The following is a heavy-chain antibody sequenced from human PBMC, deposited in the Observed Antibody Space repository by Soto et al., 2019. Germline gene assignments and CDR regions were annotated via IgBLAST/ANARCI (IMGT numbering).Heavy chain of an antibody. CDR1: GGSFSPNY. CDR2: INHSGST. V-gene: IGHV4-59*01. CDR3: ARDPTSTNWFDP. J-gene: IGHJ5*02. Sequence: SETLSLTCNVSGGSFSPNYWSWFRQPPGKGLEWIGYINHSGSTSYNPSLKSRVTILVDTSKNQFSLRLRSVTAADTAVYYCARDPTSTNWFDPWGQGTLVTASS.